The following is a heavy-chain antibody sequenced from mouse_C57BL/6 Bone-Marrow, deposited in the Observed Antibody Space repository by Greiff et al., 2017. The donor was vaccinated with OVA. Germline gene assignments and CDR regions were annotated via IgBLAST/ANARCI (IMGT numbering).Heavy chain of an antibody. V-gene: IGHV5-4*01. CDR3: ARDIYGDY. Sequence: EVKLMESGGGLVKPGGSLKLSCAASGFTFSSYAMSWVRQTPEKRLEWVATISDGGSYTDYPDNVKGRFTISRDNAKNNLYLHMSHLKSEDTAMYYCARDIYGDYWGQGTTLTVSS. D-gene: IGHD1-1*01. CDR2: ISDGGSYT. J-gene: IGHJ2*01. CDR1: GFTFSSYA.